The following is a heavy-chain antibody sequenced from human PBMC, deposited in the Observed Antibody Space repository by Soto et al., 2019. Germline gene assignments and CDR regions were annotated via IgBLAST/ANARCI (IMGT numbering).Heavy chain of an antibody. V-gene: IGHV4-39*01. CDR2: VYYNGNT. Sequence: SETLSLTCTVSGGSISSGDYYWSWIRQPPGKGLEWIGNVYYNGNTYYNPSLKSRLTISVDTSNNQFSLKVKSMTAADTAVYFCARLSGTYNDRYFDYWGQGTLVTVSS. CDR3: ARLSGTYNDRYFDY. J-gene: IGHJ4*02. CDR1: GGSISSGDYY. D-gene: IGHD1-26*01.